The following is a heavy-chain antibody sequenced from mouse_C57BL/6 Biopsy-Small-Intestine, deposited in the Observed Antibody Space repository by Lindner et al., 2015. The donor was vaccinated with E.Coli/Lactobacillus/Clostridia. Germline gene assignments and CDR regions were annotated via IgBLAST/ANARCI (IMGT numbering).Heavy chain of an antibody. J-gene: IGHJ4*01. D-gene: IGHD2-3*01. V-gene: IGHV5-17*01. Sequence: VQLQESGGGLVKPGGSLKLSCAASGFTFSDYGVHWVRQAPEKGLEWVAYISSGSSTIYYADTVKGRFTISRDNAKNTLFLQMTSLRSEDTAMYYCARWLLLYYAMDYWGQGTSVTVSS. CDR2: ISSGSSTI. CDR3: ARWLLLYYAMDY. CDR1: GFTFSDYG.